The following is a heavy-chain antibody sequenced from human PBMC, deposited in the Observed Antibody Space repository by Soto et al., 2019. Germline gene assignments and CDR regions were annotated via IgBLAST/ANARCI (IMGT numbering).Heavy chain of an antibody. Sequence: PSETLSLTCTVSGGSLNSPDYYWAWIRQPPGKVLEWIGSIFFNGGAYYTPPLESRVTISVDTSKQSLSLRLRSVTAADTAVYYCVRQGVNRGMCGSYFDYWGQGTLVTVSS. CDR2: IFFNGGA. CDR3: VRQGVNRGMCGSYFDY. D-gene: IGHD2-21*01. J-gene: IGHJ4*02. CDR1: GGSLNSPDYY. V-gene: IGHV4-39*01.